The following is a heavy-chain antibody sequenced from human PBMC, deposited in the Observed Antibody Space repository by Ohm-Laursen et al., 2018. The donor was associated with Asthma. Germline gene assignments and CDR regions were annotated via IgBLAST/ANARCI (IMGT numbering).Heavy chain of an antibody. Sequence: TLSLTCAVSRGSITSGGYSLGWGPPPPRKGLGWVGHTYHSGSTYYNPSLKSRVAISVDRSKNQFSLTLSSVTASDTAIYYCARVSSSWFDFWGQGTLVTVSS. CDR2: TYHSGST. J-gene: IGHJ4*02. V-gene: IGHV4-30-2*01. D-gene: IGHD6-13*01. CDR3: ARVSSSWFDF. CDR1: RGSITSGGYS.